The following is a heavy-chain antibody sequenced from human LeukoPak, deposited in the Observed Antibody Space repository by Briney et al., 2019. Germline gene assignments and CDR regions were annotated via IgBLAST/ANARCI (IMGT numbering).Heavy chain of an antibody. CDR2: IIPIFGTA. J-gene: IGHJ4*02. Sequence: AASVTVSCKASGGTFSSYAISWVRQAPGQGLEWMGGIIPIFGTANYAQKFQGRVTITADKSTSTAYMELSSLRSEDTAVYYCARDRGAYGDYEYWGQGTLVTVSS. CDR3: ARDRGAYGDYEY. D-gene: IGHD4-17*01. V-gene: IGHV1-69*06. CDR1: GGTFSSYA.